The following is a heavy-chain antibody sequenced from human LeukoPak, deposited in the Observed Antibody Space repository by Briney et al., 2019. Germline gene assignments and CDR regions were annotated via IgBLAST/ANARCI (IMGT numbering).Heavy chain of an antibody. CDR3: ARTLWFGEFRFDP. CDR1: GYSISSGYY. Sequence: SETLSLTCAVSGYSISSGYYWGWIRQPPGKGLERIGSIYHSGSTYYNPSLKSRVTISVDTSKNQFSLKLSSVTAADTAVYYCARTLWFGEFRFDPWGQGTLVTVSS. J-gene: IGHJ5*02. V-gene: IGHV4-38-2*01. D-gene: IGHD3-10*01. CDR2: IYHSGST.